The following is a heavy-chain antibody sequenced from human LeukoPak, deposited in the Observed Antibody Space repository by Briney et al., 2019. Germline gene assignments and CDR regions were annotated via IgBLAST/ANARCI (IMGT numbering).Heavy chain of an antibody. CDR1: GYSFTSYG. J-gene: IGHJ4*02. CDR2: IYIGDSDT. D-gene: IGHD2-2*01. V-gene: IGHV5-51*01. Sequence: GESLKIAFKGSGYSFTSYGIGWVRQTPGKGLEWMGIIYIGDSDTRYSPSFQGQVTISGDKSINTAYVHWSNLKASDTAMYYCARRACSSNSCLDYWGQGTLVTVSS. CDR3: ARRACSSNSCLDY.